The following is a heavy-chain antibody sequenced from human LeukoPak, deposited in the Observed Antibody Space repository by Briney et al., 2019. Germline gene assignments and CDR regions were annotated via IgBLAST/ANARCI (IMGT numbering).Heavy chain of an antibody. CDR1: GFTFSSYA. J-gene: IGHJ3*02. V-gene: IGHV3-30-3*01. Sequence: GRSLRLSCAASGFTFSSYAMHWVRQAPGKGLEWVAVISYDGSNKYYADSVKGRFTLSRDNSKNTLYLQMNSLRAEDTAVYYCAKDPQIDAFDIWGQGTMVTVSS. CDR3: AKDPQIDAFDI. CDR2: ISYDGSNK.